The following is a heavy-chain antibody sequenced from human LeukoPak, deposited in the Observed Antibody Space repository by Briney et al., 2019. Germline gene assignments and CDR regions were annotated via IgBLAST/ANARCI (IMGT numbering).Heavy chain of an antibody. CDR1: GFIFSDYY. V-gene: IGHV3-11*04. Sequence: RGSLRLSCAASGFIFSDYYMAWIRQAPGKGPECVSYMSGSGDGIHYVDSVKGRFTISRDNAKQSLFLQMNSLRAEDTGVYYCGRWNLALDHWSQGVMVTVSS. D-gene: IGHD1-1*01. CDR2: MSGSGDGI. CDR3: GRWNLALDH. J-gene: IGHJ5*02.